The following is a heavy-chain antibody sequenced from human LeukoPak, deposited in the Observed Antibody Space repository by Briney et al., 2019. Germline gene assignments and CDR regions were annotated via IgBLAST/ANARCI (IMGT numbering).Heavy chain of an antibody. CDR2: IWYDGSNK. CDR3: ARDRYSSVVVPVIDY. J-gene: IGHJ4*02. CDR1: GFTFSSHW. V-gene: IGHV3-33*08. Sequence: GGSLRLSCAGSGFTFSSHWMNWVRQAPGKGLEWVAVIWYDGSNKYYADSVKGRFTISRDNSKNTLYLQMNSLRAEDTAVYYCARDRYSSVVVPVIDYWGQGTLVTVSS. D-gene: IGHD2-2*01.